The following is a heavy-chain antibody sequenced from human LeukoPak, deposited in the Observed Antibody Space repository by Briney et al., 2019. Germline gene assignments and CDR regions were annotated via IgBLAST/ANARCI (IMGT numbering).Heavy chain of an antibody. CDR1: GGTFSSYA. D-gene: IGHD3-10*01. J-gene: IGHJ6*03. V-gene: IGHV1-69*06. CDR2: IIPIFGTA. CDR3: AKGSGSYYTPGYYYMDV. Sequence: AASVKVSCKASGGTFSSYAISWVRQAPGQGLEWMGGIIPIFGTANYAQKFQGRVTITADKSTSTAYMELSSLRSEDTAMYYCAKGSGSYYTPGYYYMDVWGKGTTVTISS.